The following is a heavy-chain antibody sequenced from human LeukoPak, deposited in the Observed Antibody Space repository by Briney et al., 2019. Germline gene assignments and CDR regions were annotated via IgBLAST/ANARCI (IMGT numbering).Heavy chain of an antibody. Sequence: SETLSLTCTVSGGSISSYYWTWIRQPAGKGLEWIGRIDASGITKYNPSLKRRVTMSVDTSKNQFSLKLSSVTAADTAVYYCARGVTVGVSGGGYWGQGTLVTVSS. CDR3: ARGVTVGVSGGGY. CDR1: GGSISSYY. V-gene: IGHV4-4*07. D-gene: IGHD1-26*01. CDR2: IDASGIT. J-gene: IGHJ4*02.